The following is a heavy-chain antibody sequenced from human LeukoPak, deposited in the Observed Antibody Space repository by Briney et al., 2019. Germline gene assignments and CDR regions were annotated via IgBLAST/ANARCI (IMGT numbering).Heavy chain of an antibody. D-gene: IGHD1-1*01. CDR3: ARERPRERWFEF. CDR2: IKYDGSEK. V-gene: IGHV3-7*03. CDR1: GFTFSSYW. Sequence: GGSLRLSCTASGFTFSSYWMSWVRQAPGKGLEWVSNIKYDGSEKYYVDSVKGRFTISRDNAKNSLYLQMNSLRAEDAAVYYCARERPRERWFEFWGQGTLVTVYS. J-gene: IGHJ5*01.